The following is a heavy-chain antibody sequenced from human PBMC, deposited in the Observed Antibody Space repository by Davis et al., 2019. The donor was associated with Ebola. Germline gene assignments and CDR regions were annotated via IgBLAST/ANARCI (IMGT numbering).Heavy chain of an antibody. Sequence: PGGSLRLSCKGSGYSFTSYWIGWVRQMPGKGLEWMGIIYPGDSDTRYSPSFQGQVTISADKSISTAYLQWSSLKASDTAMYYCAKRMGIGHDAFDIWGQGTMVTVSS. D-gene: IGHD2-21*01. CDR2: IYPGDSDT. V-gene: IGHV5-51*01. CDR3: AKRMGIGHDAFDI. CDR1: GYSFTSYW. J-gene: IGHJ3*02.